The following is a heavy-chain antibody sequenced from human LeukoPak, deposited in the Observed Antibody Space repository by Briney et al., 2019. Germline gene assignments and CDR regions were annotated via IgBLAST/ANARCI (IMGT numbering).Heavy chain of an antibody. V-gene: IGHV1-3*01. CDR2: INAGNGNT. J-gene: IGHJ3*02. Sequence: GASVKVSCKASGYTFTSYAMHWVRQAPGQRLEWMGWINAGNGNTKYSQKFQGRVTITRDTSASTAYMELSSLRSEDTAVYFCTIGLAGDWDAFDIWGLGTMVTVSS. D-gene: IGHD6-19*01. CDR3: TIGLAGDWDAFDI. CDR1: GYTFTSYA.